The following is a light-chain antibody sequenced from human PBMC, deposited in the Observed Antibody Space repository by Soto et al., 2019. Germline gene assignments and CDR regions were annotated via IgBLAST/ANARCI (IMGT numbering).Light chain of an antibody. CDR2: DAS. CDR3: QQYNSYWT. V-gene: IGKV1-5*01. CDR1: QGVGGW. J-gene: IGKJ1*01. Sequence: IQMTQSPSSVSASVGDRVTMTCRASQGVGGWLAWYQQKPGKAPKLLIYDASSLESGVPSRFSGSGSGTEFTLTISSLQPDDFATYYCQQYNSYWTFGQGTKVDIK.